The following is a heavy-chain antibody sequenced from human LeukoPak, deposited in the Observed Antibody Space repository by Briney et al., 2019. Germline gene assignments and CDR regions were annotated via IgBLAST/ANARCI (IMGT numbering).Heavy chain of an antibody. CDR1: GGSISSDY. CDR3: ARVKRKSISGTLDFYYYMDV. D-gene: IGHD1-20*01. CDR2: IYTSGRT. Sequence: SETLSLTCTVSGGSISSDYWTWIRQPAGKGLEWIGRIYTSGRTYFNPSLTSRVTMSVDTSNNQFSLRLNSVTAADTAVYYCARVKRKSISGTLDFYYYMDVWGTGTTVTVPS. J-gene: IGHJ6*03. V-gene: IGHV4-4*07.